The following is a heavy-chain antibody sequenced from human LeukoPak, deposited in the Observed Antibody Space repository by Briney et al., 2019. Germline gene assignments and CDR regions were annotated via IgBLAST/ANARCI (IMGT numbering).Heavy chain of an antibody. Sequence: ASVKVSCKASGGTFSSYAISRVRQAPGQGLEWMGWINPNSGGTNYAQKFQGRVTMTRDTSISTAYMELSRLRSDDTAVYNCARGYDSNGYSPLWYWGQGTLVTVSS. J-gene: IGHJ4*02. V-gene: IGHV1-2*02. CDR1: GGTFSSYA. CDR3: ARGYDSNGYSPLWY. D-gene: IGHD3-22*01. CDR2: INPNSGGT.